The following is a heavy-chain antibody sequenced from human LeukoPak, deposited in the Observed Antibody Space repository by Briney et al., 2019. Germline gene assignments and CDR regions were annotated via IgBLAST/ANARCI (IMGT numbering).Heavy chain of an antibody. CDR3: ARRADSSGDQYNWFDP. CDR2: IKPTTGST. CDR1: GYTFTSYY. V-gene: IGHV1-46*01. D-gene: IGHD3-22*01. J-gene: IGHJ5*02. Sequence: GASVKVSCKASGYTFTSYYMHWVRQAPGRGLEWMGIIKPTTGSTSYAQKFQGRVTMTRDTSTSTVYMELSSLRSEDTAVYYCARRADSSGDQYNWFDPWGQGTLVTVSS.